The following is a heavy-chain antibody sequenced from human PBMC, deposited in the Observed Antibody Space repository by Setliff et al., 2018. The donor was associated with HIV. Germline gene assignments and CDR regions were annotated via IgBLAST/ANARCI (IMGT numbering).Heavy chain of an antibody. Sequence: GESLKISCKGSGYRFTSYWIGWVRQMPGKGLEWMGIIYPGDSDIRYSPSFRGQVTISVDKSINTAYLQWSSLKASDTAMYYCASSITVAGGRSFYYYAMDVWGQGTTVTVSS. CDR3: ASSITVAGGRSFYYYAMDV. J-gene: IGHJ6*02. D-gene: IGHD1-20*01. V-gene: IGHV5-51*01. CDR2: IYPGDSDI. CDR1: GYRFTSYW.